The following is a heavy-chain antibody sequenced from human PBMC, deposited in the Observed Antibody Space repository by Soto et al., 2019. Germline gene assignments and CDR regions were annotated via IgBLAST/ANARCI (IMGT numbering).Heavy chain of an antibody. D-gene: IGHD3-3*01. V-gene: IGHV4-34*01. CDR3: ARGVLRFLERYFDY. J-gene: IGHJ4*02. CDR1: GGSFSGYY. CDR2: INHSGST. Sequence: QVQLQQWGAGLLKPSETLSLTCAVYGGSFSGYYWSWIRQPPGKGLEWIGEINHSGSTNYNPSLKSRVTISVDTSKNQFSLKLSSVTAADTAVYYCARGVLRFLERYFDYWGQGTLVTVSS.